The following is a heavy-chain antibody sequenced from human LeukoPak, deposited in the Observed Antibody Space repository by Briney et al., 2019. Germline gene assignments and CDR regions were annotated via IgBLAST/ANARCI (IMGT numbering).Heavy chain of an antibody. Sequence: GGSLRLSCAASGFTFRDYDMTWIRQAPGKGLEWVSYISSSDTTMYNADSVKGRFTISRDNAKNSLYLQMNSLRAEDTAVYYCARAPTYGPGSSFDYWGQGTLVTVSS. CDR3: ARAPTYGPGSSFDY. CDR1: GFTFRDYD. D-gene: IGHD3-10*01. J-gene: IGHJ4*02. CDR2: ISSSDTTM. V-gene: IGHV3-11*01.